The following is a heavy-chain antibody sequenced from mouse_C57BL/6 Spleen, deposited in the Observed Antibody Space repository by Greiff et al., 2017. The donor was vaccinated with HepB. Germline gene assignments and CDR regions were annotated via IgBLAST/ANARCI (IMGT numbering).Heavy chain of an antibody. Sequence: EVQLQQSGAELVRPGASVKLSCTASGFNIKDDYMHWVKQRPEQGLEWIGWIDPENGDTEYASKFQGKATITADTSSNTAYLQLSSLTSEDTAVYYCTTGYYGSSLFADWGQGTLVTVSA. CDR2: IDPENGDT. V-gene: IGHV14-4*01. CDR1: GFNIKDDY. D-gene: IGHD1-1*01. J-gene: IGHJ3*01. CDR3: TTGYYGSSLFAD.